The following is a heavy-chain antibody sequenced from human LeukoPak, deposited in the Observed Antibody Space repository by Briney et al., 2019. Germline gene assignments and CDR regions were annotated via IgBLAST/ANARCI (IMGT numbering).Heavy chain of an antibody. CDR1: GFTFSSYG. CDR3: ATVDTEHYFDY. V-gene: IGHV3-21*01. Sequence: PGGSLRLSCAASGFTFSSYGMHWVRQAPGKGLEWVSSISSSSSYIYYADSVKGRFTISRDNAKNSLYLQMNSLRAEDTAVYYCATVDTEHYFDYWGQGTLVTVSS. D-gene: IGHD5-18*01. J-gene: IGHJ4*02. CDR2: ISSSSSYI.